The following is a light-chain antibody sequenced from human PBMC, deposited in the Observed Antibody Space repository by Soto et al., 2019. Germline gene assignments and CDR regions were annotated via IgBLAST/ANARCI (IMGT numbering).Light chain of an antibody. CDR1: DSNIGSNS. V-gene: IGLV1-44*01. CDR3: AAWDDILNGPGV. J-gene: IGLJ1*01. Sequence: QPVLTQPPSASGTPGQRVTISCSGSDSNIGSNSVNWYQKVPGTAPKLLIYSNNQRPSGVPERFSGSRSGTSASLVISGLQSGDEADYYCAAWDDILNGPGVFGTGTKLTVL. CDR2: SNN.